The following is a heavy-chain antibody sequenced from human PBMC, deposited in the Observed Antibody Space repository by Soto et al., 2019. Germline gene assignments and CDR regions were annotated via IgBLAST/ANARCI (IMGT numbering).Heavy chain of an antibody. CDR2: ISSSGDST. Sequence: GGSLRLSCAASGFIFSTYAMNWVRQAPGKGLEWVSAISSSGDSTYYADSVKGRFTISRDNSKNTLYLQMNSLRAEDTAVYYCAKLGSLGHPYYYGMDVWGPGTTVTVSS. D-gene: IGHD3-16*01. J-gene: IGHJ6*02. V-gene: IGHV3-23*01. CDR3: AKLGSLGHPYYYGMDV. CDR1: GFIFSTYA.